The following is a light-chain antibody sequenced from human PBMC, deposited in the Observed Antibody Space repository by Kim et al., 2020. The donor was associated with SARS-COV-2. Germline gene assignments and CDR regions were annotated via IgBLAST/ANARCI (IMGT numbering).Light chain of an antibody. V-gene: IGKV3-20*01. CDR1: QTVRDNY. Sequence: ENVLTQSPGTLSLSPGERATLSCRASQTVRDNYLAWYQHKPGQAPRLLIYEASNRASDIPDRFSGRGSGTDFTLIINRLEPEDFAVYLCQKYGSSPTFGQGTKVDIK. CDR3: QKYGSSPT. J-gene: IGKJ1*01. CDR2: EAS.